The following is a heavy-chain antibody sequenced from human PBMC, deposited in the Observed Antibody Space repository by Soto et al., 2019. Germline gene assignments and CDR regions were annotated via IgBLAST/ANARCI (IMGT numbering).Heavy chain of an antibody. D-gene: IGHD3-22*01. J-gene: IGHJ3*02. CDR3: AILSSYFHSGGYYNRHDAFNI. CDR1: GYSFTSYW. V-gene: IGHV5-51*01. CDR2: IYPGDSDI. Sequence: PGESLKISCKGSGYSFTSYWIGWVRQMPGKGLEWMGIIYPGDSDISYSPSFQGQVIISADKSISTAYLQWSSLKASDTAMYYCAILSSYFHSGGYYNRHDAFNIWGQGAMVTVSS.